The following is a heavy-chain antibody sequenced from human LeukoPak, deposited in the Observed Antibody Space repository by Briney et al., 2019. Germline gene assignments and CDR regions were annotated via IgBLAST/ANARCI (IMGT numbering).Heavy chain of an antibody. Sequence: SETLSLTCAVYGGSFSGYYWSWIRQPPGKGLEWIGEINHSGSTNYNPSVKSRVTISIDKSKNQFFLNLSSVTAADTAVYYCAGLVGRYSSGLYYYYFDYWGQGTLVTVSS. CDR1: GGSFSGYY. D-gene: IGHD3-22*01. CDR3: AGLVGRYSSGLYYYYFDY. CDR2: INHSGST. J-gene: IGHJ4*02. V-gene: IGHV4-34*01.